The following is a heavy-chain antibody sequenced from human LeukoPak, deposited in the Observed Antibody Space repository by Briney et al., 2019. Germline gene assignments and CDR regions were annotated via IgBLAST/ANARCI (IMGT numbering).Heavy chain of an antibody. J-gene: IGHJ4*02. D-gene: IGHD6-19*01. CDR2: IYYSGST. CDR1: GGSISSGDYY. Sequence: SETLSLTCTVSGGSISSGDYYWSWIRQPPGKGLEWIGYIYYSGSTYFNPSLKSRVTISVDTSKNQFSLKLSSVTAADTAVYYCARVTVAAFDYWGQGTLVTVSS. CDR3: ARVTVAAFDY. V-gene: IGHV4-30-4*01.